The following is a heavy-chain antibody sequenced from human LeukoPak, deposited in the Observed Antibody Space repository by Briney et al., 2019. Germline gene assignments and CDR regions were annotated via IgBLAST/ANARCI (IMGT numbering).Heavy chain of an antibody. V-gene: IGHV1-69*06. J-gene: IGHJ3*02. Sequence: SVKVSCKTSGGTFSSHAINWVRQAPGQGLEWMGGINPIFGTTNHAQKFQGRVTITADKSTRTAYMELSSLRSEDTAVYYCARATFYYDNDAFDIWGQGTMVTVSS. CDR2: INPIFGTT. CDR1: GGTFSSHA. D-gene: IGHD3-22*01. CDR3: ARATFYYDNDAFDI.